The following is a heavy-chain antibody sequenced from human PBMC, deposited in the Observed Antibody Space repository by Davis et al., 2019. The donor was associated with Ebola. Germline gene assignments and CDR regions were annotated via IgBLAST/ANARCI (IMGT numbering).Heavy chain of an antibody. D-gene: IGHD3-22*01. V-gene: IGHV1-69*04. Sequence: SVKVSCKASGGTFSSYAISWVRQAPGQGLEWMGTIITILGIANYAQKFQGRVTITADKSTSTAYMELSSLRSEDTAVYYCAREKITMIVVANTYYYGMDVWGQGTTVTVSS. CDR1: GGTFSSYA. CDR2: IITILGIA. J-gene: IGHJ6*02. CDR3: AREKITMIVVANTYYYGMDV.